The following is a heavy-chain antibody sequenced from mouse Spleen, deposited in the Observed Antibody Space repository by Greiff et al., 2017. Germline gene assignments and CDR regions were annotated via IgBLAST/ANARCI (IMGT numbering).Heavy chain of an antibody. CDR2: IYPGDGDT. J-gene: IGHJ2*01. V-gene: IGHV1-82*01. Sequence: QVQLQQSGPELVKPGASVKISCKASGYAFSSSWMNWVKQRPGKGLEWIGRIYPGDGDTNYNGKFKGKATLTADKSSSTAYMQLSSLTSEDSAVYFCANGGFYFDYWGQGTTLTVSS. CDR3: ANGGFYFDY. CDR1: GYAFSSSW.